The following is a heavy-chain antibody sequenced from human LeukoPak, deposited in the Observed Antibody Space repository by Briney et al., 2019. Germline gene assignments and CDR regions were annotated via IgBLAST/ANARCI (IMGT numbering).Heavy chain of an antibody. CDR2: AYSGGST. CDR3: AGGIAVAIDY. V-gene: IGHV3-53*01. Sequence: GGSLRLSCAASGFTVRSNYMTWVRQAPGKGLEWVSVAYSGGSTNYADSVKGRFTISRDNSKNTLYLQMNSLRAEDTAVYYCAGGIAVAIDYWGQGTLVTVSS. J-gene: IGHJ4*02. CDR1: GFTVRSNY. D-gene: IGHD6-19*01.